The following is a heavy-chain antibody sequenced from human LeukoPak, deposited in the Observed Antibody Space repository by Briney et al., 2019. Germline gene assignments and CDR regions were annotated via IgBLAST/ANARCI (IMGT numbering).Heavy chain of an antibody. CDR2: IYYSGST. D-gene: IGHD2-2*01. J-gene: IGHJ6*03. CDR1: GGSIISYY. V-gene: IGHV4-59*08. CDR3: ARHSSSTTYYYYMVV. Sequence: SETLSLTCTVSGGSIISYYWSWIRQPPGKGLEWIGYIYYSGSTNYNPSLESRVTISVDTSKSQSSLKLSSVTAADTAVYYCARHSSSTTYYYYMVVWGKGTTVTVSS.